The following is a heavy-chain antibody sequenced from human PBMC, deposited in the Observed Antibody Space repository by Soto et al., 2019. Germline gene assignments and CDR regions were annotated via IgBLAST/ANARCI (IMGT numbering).Heavy chain of an antibody. CDR1: SYIMTTYG. CDR2: ISAYNDHT. D-gene: IGHD1-1*01. CDR3: ARGTYFDY. V-gene: IGHV1-18*01. Sequence: QVQLVQCGTEVKKPGASVKVSCRASSYIMTTYGVSWVRQAPGQGLEWVGWISAYNDHTNYAQKFQGRVTMTTDTSTSTAYMELRSLRSDDTAVYYCARGTYFDYWGQGTLVTVSS. J-gene: IGHJ4*02.